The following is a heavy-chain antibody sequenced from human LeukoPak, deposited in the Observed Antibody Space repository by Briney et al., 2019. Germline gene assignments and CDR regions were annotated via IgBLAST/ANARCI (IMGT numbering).Heavy chain of an antibody. CDR2: IYYSGST. CDR1: GGSISSSIYY. D-gene: IGHD3-3*01. CDR3: VFAGLHLRFLEWLLSG. Sequence: PSETLSLTWTVSGGSISSSIYYWGWVRHPPGKGLEWVGSIYYSGSTYYNPSLKSRVTISLDTTKNQVSLKLSTVTVADTAVYYCVFAGLHLRFLEWLLSGWGQGTLVTVSS. J-gene: IGHJ4*02. V-gene: IGHV4-39*01.